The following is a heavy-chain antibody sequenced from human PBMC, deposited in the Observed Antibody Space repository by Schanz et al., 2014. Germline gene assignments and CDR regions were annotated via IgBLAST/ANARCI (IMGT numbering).Heavy chain of an antibody. D-gene: IGHD2-15*01. V-gene: IGHV3-33*01. CDR2: IWYDGSNK. CDR3: ARDHTTESCYSAGPPIDY. CDR1: GFTFSSYG. J-gene: IGHJ4*02. Sequence: QVQLVESGGGVVQPGRSLRLSCAASGFTFSSYGMHWVRQAPGKGLEWVAVIWYDGSNKFYADSVKGRFTISRDNSKNTLFLQMNSLSAEDTAVYYCARDHTTESCYSAGPPIDYWGQGTLLTVSS.